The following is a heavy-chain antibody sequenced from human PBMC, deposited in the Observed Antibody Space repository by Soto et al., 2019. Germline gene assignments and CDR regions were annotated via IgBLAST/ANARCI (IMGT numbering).Heavy chain of an antibody. Sequence: EVQLVESGGGLVQPGGSLRLSCAASGFTFSSYWMHWVRQAPGKGLVWVSRINSDGSITSYADSVKGRFTISRDNAKNTLYLHRNSLRAEDTAVYYCARQEGAAFYYDGMDVWGQGTTVTVSS. CDR2: INSDGSIT. V-gene: IGHV3-74*01. J-gene: IGHJ6*02. CDR3: ARQEGAAFYYDGMDV. CDR1: GFTFSSYW.